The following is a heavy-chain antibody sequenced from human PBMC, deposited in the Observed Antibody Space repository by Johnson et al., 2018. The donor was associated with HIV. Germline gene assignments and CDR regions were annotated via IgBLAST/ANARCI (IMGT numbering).Heavy chain of an antibody. Sequence: QVQLVESGGGVVQPGRSLRLSCAASGFTFSSYAMHWVRQAPGKGLEWVAVIWYDGSNKYYADSVKGRFTISRDNSKNTLYLQMNSLRAEDTAVYYCARDGSQLADAFDIWGQGTMVTVSS. CDR1: GFTFSSYA. CDR3: ARDGSQLADAFDI. J-gene: IGHJ3*02. V-gene: IGHV3-30*04. CDR2: IWYDGSNK. D-gene: IGHD6-6*01.